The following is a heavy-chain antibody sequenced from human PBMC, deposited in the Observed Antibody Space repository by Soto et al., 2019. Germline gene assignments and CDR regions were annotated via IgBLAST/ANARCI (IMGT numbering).Heavy chain of an antibody. CDR1: GYTFTSYH. CDR3: ARNLYGRAFYI. V-gene: IGHV1-18*04. D-gene: IGHD2-8*01. CDR2: VNAFDDNT. J-gene: IGHJ3*02. Sequence: QVLVGQSGGEVRRPGASVKVSCKASGYTFTSYHISWVRQSPGRGPEWLGWVNAFDDNTNYSQKFQDRVTMTADRSRDTAYMELRNLASDDTALYYCARNLYGRAFYIWGLGTMLTVSS.